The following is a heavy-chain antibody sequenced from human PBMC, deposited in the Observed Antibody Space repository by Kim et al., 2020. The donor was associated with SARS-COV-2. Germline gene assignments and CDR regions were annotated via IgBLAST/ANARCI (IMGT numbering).Heavy chain of an antibody. Sequence: GGSLRLSCAASGFTFSSYSMNWVRQAPGKGLEWVSSISSSSSYRYYADSVKGRFTISRDNAKNSLYLQMNSLRAEDTAVYYCAGDSSSWYYFAFDIWGQGTMVTVSS. CDR2: ISSSSSYR. CDR1: GFTFSSYS. V-gene: IGHV3-21*01. J-gene: IGHJ3*02. D-gene: IGHD6-13*01. CDR3: AGDSSSWYYFAFDI.